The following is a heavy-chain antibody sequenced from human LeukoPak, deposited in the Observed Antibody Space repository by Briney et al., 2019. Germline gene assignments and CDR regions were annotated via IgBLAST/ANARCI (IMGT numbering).Heavy chain of an antibody. J-gene: IGHJ4*02. V-gene: IGHV3-48*01. CDR3: ARDGSGWLDY. CDR2: ISSSSSTI. D-gene: IGHD6-19*01. Sequence: GGSLRLSCAASGFTFSSYSMNWVRQAPGKGLEWVSYISSSSSTIYYADSVKGRFTISRDNAKNPLYLQMNSLRAEDTAVYYCARDGSGWLDYWGQGTLVTVSS. CDR1: GFTFSSYS.